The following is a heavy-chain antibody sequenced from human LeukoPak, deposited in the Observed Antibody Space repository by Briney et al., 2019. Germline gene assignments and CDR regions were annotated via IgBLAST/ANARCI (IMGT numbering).Heavy chain of an antibody. CDR1: GGSFSGYY. J-gene: IGHJ3*02. CDR2: INHSGST. CDR3: ARASRAYDAFDI. V-gene: IGHV4-34*01. Sequence: NTSETLSLTCAVYGGSFSGYYWSWIRQPPGKGLEWIGEINHSGSTNYNPSLKSRVTISVDTSKNQFSLKLSSVTAADTAVYYCARASRAYDAFDIWGQGTMVTVSS.